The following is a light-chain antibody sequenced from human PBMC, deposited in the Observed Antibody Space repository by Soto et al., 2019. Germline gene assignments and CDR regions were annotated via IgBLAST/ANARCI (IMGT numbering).Light chain of an antibody. Sequence: QSALTQPASVSGSPGQSITISCTGTTSYVGGFNFVSWYQQYPGEAPRLIISDVSTRPSGVSNRFSGSKSGNTASLTISGLQPEDEADYFCSSYRSTNSLYVVFGGGTKLTVL. CDR2: DVS. V-gene: IGLV2-14*03. CDR3: SSYRSTNSLYVV. CDR1: TSYVGGFNF. J-gene: IGLJ2*01.